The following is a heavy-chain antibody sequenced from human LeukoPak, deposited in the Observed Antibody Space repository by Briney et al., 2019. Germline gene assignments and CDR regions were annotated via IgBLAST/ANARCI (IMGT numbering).Heavy chain of an antibody. V-gene: IGHV3-66*01. J-gene: IGHJ5*02. CDR1: GFTVISSY. D-gene: IGHD3-3*01. Sequence: GGSLRLSCTASGFTVISSYMTRVRQAPGKGHECVSLIYSSGSTYYADSVKGRFTVSTDNSKNTLYLQMNSLRAEDTAVYYCARGSNNGYYFLDPWGQGILVTVSS. CDR2: IYSSGST. CDR3: ARGSNNGYYFLDP.